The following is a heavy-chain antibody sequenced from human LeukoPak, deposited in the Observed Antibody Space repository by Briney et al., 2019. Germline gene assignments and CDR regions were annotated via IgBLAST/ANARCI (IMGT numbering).Heavy chain of an antibody. V-gene: IGHV3-30*04. CDR2: ISYDGSNK. CDR1: GFTFSSYA. Sequence: GGSLRLSCAASGFTFSSYAMHWVRQAPGKGLEWVAVISYDGSNKYYADSVKGRFTISRDNPKNTLYLQMNSLRAEDTAVYYCARVEDSGSYSSLDYWGQGTLVTVSS. J-gene: IGHJ4*02. D-gene: IGHD1-26*01. CDR3: ARVEDSGSYSSLDY.